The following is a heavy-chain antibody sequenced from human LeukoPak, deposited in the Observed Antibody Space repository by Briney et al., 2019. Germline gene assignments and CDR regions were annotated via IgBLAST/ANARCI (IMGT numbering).Heavy chain of an antibody. CDR1: GFTFSSYG. V-gene: IGHV3-30*02. D-gene: IGHD2-21*01. Sequence: PGGSLRLSCAASGFTFSSYGIHWVRQAPGKGLEWVAVIWYGGSNKYYANSVKGRFTISRDNSKNTLYLQMNSLRAEDTAVYYCAKDRCGGDCNLFDYWGQGTLVTVSS. J-gene: IGHJ4*02. CDR3: AKDRCGGDCNLFDY. CDR2: IWYGGSNK.